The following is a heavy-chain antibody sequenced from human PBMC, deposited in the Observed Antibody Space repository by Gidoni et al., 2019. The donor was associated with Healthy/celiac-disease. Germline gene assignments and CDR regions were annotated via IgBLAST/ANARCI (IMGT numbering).Heavy chain of an antibody. D-gene: IGHD3-22*01. V-gene: IGHV3-9*01. CDR3: AKDLYYYDSSALGAFDI. CDR1: GFTFDDYA. J-gene: IGHJ3*02. CDR2: ISWNSGSI. Sequence: EVQLVESGGGLVQPGRSLRLSCAASGFTFDDYAMHWVRQAPGKGLEWVSGISWNSGSIGYADSVKGRFTISRDNAKNSLYLQMNSLRAEDTALYYCAKDLYYYDSSALGAFDIWGQGTMVTVSS.